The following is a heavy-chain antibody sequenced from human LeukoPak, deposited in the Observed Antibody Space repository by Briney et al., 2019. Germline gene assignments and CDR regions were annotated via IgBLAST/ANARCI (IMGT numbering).Heavy chain of an antibody. Sequence: GSLRLSCAASGFTFSSYAMSWIRQPPGKGLEWIGEINHSGSTNYNPSLKSRVTISVDTSKNQFSLKLSSVTAADTAVYYCARATIFGVANYYYYGMDVWGQGTTVTVSS. CDR3: ARATIFGVANYYYYGMDV. D-gene: IGHD3-3*01. CDR1: GFTFSSYA. CDR2: INHSGST. J-gene: IGHJ6*02. V-gene: IGHV4-34*01.